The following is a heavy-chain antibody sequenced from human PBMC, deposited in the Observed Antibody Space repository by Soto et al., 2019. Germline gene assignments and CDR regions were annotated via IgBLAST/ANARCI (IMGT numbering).Heavy chain of an antibody. J-gene: IGHJ6*02. V-gene: IGHV1-69*13. Sequence: ASVNVSCKASGGTFSSYAISWVRQAPGQGLEWMGGIIPIFGTANYAQKFQGRVTITADESTRTAYMELSSLRSEDTAVYYCAKDIVVVPAADYYYYYGMDVWGQGTTVTVSS. CDR2: IIPIFGTA. CDR3: AKDIVVVPAADYYYYYGMDV. CDR1: GGTFSSYA. D-gene: IGHD2-2*01.